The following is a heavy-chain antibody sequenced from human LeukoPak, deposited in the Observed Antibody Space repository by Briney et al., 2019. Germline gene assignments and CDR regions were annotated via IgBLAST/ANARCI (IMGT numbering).Heavy chain of an antibody. J-gene: IGHJ5*02. CDR1: GYTFTSYY. Sequence: ASVKVSCKASGYTFTSYYMHWVRQAPGQGLEWMGIINPSGGSTSYAQKFQGRVTMTRDMSTSTVYMELSSLRSEDTAVYYCARDPYFPREVVGGSYLADYWFDPWGQGTLVTVSS. CDR2: INPSGGST. V-gene: IGHV1-46*01. D-gene: IGHD1-26*01. CDR3: ARDPYFPREVVGGSYLADYWFDP.